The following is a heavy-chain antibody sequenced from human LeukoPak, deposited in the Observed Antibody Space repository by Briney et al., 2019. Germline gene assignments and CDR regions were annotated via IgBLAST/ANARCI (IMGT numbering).Heavy chain of an antibody. V-gene: IGHV3-23*01. CDR3: AKALVVVIAPGSYFDF. D-gene: IGHD2-15*01. CDR1: GFTFSSYA. CDR2: ISGSGGST. Sequence: GGSLRLSCAASGFTFSSYAMSWVRQAPGKGLEWVSAISGSGGSTHYADSVKGRFTISRDNSKNTLYLQMDSLRADDTAVYYCAKALVVVIAPGSYFDFWGQGTLVTVSS. J-gene: IGHJ4*02.